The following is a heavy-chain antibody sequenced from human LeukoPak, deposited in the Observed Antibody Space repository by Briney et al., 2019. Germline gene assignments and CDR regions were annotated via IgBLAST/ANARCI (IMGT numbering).Heavy chain of an antibody. Sequence: PSETLSLTCTVSGGSISSYYWSWIRQPPGKGLEWIGYIYYSGSTHYNPSLKSRLTISIDFLNNQFSLSLNSVTAADTAVYYCTRLFGRPWDYWGQGTLVTVSS. CDR2: IYYSGST. D-gene: IGHD3-16*01. CDR3: TRLFGRPWDY. CDR1: GGSISSYY. V-gene: IGHV4-59*12. J-gene: IGHJ4*02.